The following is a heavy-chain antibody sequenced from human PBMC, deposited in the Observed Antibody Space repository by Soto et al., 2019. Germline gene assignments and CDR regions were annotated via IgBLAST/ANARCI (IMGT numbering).Heavy chain of an antibody. CDR3: ARAPPRGPAGTLAY. CDR2: IGGGGTDT. CDR1: GFTFNTYA. D-gene: IGHD1-1*01. J-gene: IGHJ4*02. V-gene: IGHV3-23*01. Sequence: GGSLRLSCAASGFTFNTYAMSWVRQAPGKGLEWVSGIGGGGTDTNYADFVKGRFTISRDTSTNTVYLQMNRLTVKDTAFYYCARAPPRGPAGTLAYWGQGTLVTVSS.